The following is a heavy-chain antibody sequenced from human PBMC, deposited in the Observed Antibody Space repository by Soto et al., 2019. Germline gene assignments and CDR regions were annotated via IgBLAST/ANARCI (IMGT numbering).Heavy chain of an antibody. V-gene: IGHV3-33*01. CDR1: GFTFSSYG. D-gene: IGHD4-17*01. CDR2: IWYDGSNK. CDR3: ARVPTVTPVFFDY. J-gene: IGHJ4*02. Sequence: QVQLVESGGGVVQPGRSLRLSCAASGFTFSSYGMHWVRQAPGKGLEWVAGIWYDGSNKYYADSVKGRFTIARDNSKNTLYRQMNSLRAEDTAVYYCARVPTVTPVFFDYWGQGTLVTVSS.